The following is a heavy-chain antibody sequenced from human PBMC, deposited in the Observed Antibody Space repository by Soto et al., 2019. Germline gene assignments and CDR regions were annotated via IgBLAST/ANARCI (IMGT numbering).Heavy chain of an antibody. CDR3: ARQVQDFSGPGSYYFDS. Sequence: SETLSLTCTVSGGSISSYYWGWIRQPPGKGLEWIGSIYYSGSTFYNPSLRSRVTISVDTSKTQFSLNLTSVTAADTAVYFCARQVQDFSGPGSYYFDSWGQGTLVTVSS. CDR1: GGSISSYY. CDR2: IYYSGST. J-gene: IGHJ4*02. D-gene: IGHD3-10*01. V-gene: IGHV4-39*01.